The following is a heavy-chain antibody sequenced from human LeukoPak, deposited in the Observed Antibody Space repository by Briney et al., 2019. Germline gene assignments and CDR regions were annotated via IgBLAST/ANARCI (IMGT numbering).Heavy chain of an antibody. CDR3: ARPPGYCSSTSCYGGGFDY. CDR1: GYSFTSYW. Sequence: GESLKISCKGSGYSFTSYWIGWGRQMPGKGLEGMGIIYPGDSDTRYSPSFQGQVTISADKPISTASLQWSSLKASETAMYSCARPPGYCSSTSCYGGGFDYWGQGTLVTVSS. CDR2: IYPGDSDT. V-gene: IGHV5-51*01. D-gene: IGHD2-2*01. J-gene: IGHJ4*02.